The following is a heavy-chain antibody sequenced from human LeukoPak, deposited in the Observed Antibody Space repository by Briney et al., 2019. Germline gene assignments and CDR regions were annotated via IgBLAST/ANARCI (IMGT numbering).Heavy chain of an antibody. CDR2: IYPGDSEI. CDR1: GYSFTSYW. CDR3: ARGLYPDSTGYSPFDY. J-gene: IGHJ4*02. Sequence: GESLKISCKGSGYSFTSYWIGWVRQMPGEGLEWMGIIYPGDSEIRYSPSFQGQGTISADKSISTAYLQWSGLKASDTAMYYCARGLYPDSTGYSPFDYWGQGTLVTVSS. V-gene: IGHV5-51*06. D-gene: IGHD3-22*01.